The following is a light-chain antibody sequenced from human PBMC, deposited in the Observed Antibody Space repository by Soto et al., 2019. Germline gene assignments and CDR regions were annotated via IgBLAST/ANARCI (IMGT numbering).Light chain of an antibody. CDR3: QQYGSSLWT. CDR2: GAS. Sequence: EIVLTPSAAALSLSQGERATLSCRASQSVSSSYLAWYQQKPGQAPRLLIHGASSRATGIPDRFSGSGSGTDFTLTISRLEPEDFAVYYCQQYGSSLWTFGQGTKVDIK. J-gene: IGKJ1*01. CDR1: QSVSSSY. V-gene: IGKV3-20*01.